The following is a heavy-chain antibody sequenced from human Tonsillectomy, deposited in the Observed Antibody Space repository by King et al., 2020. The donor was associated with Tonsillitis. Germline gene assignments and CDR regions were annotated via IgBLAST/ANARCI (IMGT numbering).Heavy chain of an antibody. J-gene: IGHJ4*02. CDR3: ARHKAGRLRYFDY. CDR2: IYNGGST. Sequence: VQLVESGGGLIQPGGSLRLSCAASGFTVNSDYMSWVRQAPGKGLEWVSVIYNGGSTDYADSVKGRFTISRDNSKNTLYLQMNSLRAGDTAVYYCARHKAGRLRYFDYWGQGTLVTVSS. V-gene: IGHV3-53*01. D-gene: IGHD6-19*01. CDR1: GFTVNSDY.